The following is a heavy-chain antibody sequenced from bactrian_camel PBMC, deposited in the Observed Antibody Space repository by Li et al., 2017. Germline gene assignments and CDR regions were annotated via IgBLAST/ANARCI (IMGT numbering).Heavy chain of an antibody. D-gene: IGHD3*01. V-gene: IGHV3S1*01. Sequence: QVQLVESGGGSVQAGGSLRLSCAASGYTYNRNCMAWFRQAPGKEREGVARIATGSGNTYYADPVKGRFTISQDNAKNTVYLQMNSLKPEDTAMYYCARGSYSPYDCYSGSGEARDFSYWGQGTQVTVS. CDR3: ARGSYSPYDCYSGSGEARDFSY. CDR1: GYTYNRNC. CDR2: IATGSGNT. J-gene: IGHJ6*01.